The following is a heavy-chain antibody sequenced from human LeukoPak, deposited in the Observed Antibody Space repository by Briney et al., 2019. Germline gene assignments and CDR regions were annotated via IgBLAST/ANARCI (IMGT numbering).Heavy chain of an antibody. CDR3: ARRDSGGYCFDY. V-gene: IGHV3-21*06. CDR2: ISTGSNHI. CDR1: GFTFSSYA. Sequence: GGSLRLSCAASGFTFSSYAMNWVRQAPGKGLEWVSSISTGSNHIFYADSVKGRFTISRENAKNSLYLQMNSLRAEDTAVYYCARRDSGGYCFDYWGQGTLVTVSS. J-gene: IGHJ4*02. D-gene: IGHD3-22*01.